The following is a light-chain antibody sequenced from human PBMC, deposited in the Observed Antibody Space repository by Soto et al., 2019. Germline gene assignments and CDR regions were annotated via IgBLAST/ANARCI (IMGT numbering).Light chain of an antibody. Sequence: QSVLTQPPSASGTPGQRVTISCCGSNSNIGSNTVNWYQQLPGTAPKLLIYYDNLRPSGVPDRISGSKSGTSASLAISGLQSDDEADYYRAAWDDSLNGRVFGTGTKLTVL. CDR3: AAWDDSLNGRV. V-gene: IGLV1-44*01. J-gene: IGLJ1*01. CDR2: YDN. CDR1: NSNIGSNT.